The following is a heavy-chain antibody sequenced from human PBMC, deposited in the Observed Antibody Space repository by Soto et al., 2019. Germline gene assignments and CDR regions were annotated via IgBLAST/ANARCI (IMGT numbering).Heavy chain of an antibody. CDR1: GYIFTSYG. CDR3: AGGYDVAVVPGAIDSRYCYYYGMDV. V-gene: IGHV1-18*01. CDR2: INAYNGNT. J-gene: IGHJ6*02. D-gene: IGHD2-2*02. Sequence: ASVKVSCKASGYIFTSYGFSWVRQAPGQGLEWVGWINAYNGNTNYAQRFQGRVTVTTDTSTSTAYMELRNLRSDDTAVYYCAGGYDVAVVPGAIDSRYCYYYGMDVWG.